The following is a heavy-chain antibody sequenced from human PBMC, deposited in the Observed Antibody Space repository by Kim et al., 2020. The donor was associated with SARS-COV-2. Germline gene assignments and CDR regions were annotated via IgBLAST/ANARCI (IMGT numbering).Heavy chain of an antibody. D-gene: IGHD3-16*01. CDR3: ARVDLGDSARFDP. J-gene: IGHJ5*02. CDR1: GFTFSSYA. Sequence: GGSLRLSCAASGFTFSSYAMHWVRQAPGKGLEWVAVISYDGSNKYYADSVKGRFTISRDNSKNTLYLQMNSLRAEDTAVYYCARVDLGDSARFDPWGQGTLVTVSS. V-gene: IGHV3-30*04. CDR2: ISYDGSNK.